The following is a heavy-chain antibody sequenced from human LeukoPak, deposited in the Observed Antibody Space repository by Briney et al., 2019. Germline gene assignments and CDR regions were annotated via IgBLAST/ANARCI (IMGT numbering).Heavy chain of an antibody. CDR1: GFTFDDYG. CDR3: AKDERLYHFDY. Sequence: PGGSLRLSCAASGFTFDDYGMSWVRQAPGKGLEWVSGINWNGSRTSYADSVKGRFTISRDNSKNTLYLQMNSLRAEDTAVYYCAKDERLYHFDYWGQGTLVTVSS. CDR2: INWNGSRT. D-gene: IGHD3-16*02. V-gene: IGHV3-20*04. J-gene: IGHJ4*02.